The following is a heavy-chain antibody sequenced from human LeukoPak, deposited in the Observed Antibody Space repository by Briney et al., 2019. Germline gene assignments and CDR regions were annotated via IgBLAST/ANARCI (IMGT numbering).Heavy chain of an antibody. CDR1: GGSISSSSYY. D-gene: IGHD2-15*01. CDR2: IYYSWST. CDR3: AREGPGYLSSLLISRPIDY. Sequence: PSETLSLTCTVSGGSISSSSYYWGWIRQPPGKGLEWIGSIYYSWSTYYNPSLKSRVTISVDTSKNQFSLKLSSVTAADTAVYYCAREGPGYLSSLLISRPIDYWGQGTLVTVSS. V-gene: IGHV4-39*02. J-gene: IGHJ4*02.